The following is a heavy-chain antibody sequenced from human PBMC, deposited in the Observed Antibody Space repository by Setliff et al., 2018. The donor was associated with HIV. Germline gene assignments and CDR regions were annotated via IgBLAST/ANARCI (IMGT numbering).Heavy chain of an antibody. CDR2: IYHSGIT. Sequence: SETLSLTCDVSGLSVSSGYGWGWVRQPPGKGLEWIGTIYHSGITQYNPSLKGRVTMSVDSSKNQFYLKLSSVTAADTAVYYCTRGDYDILTGSATGSDSWGQGMLVTVS. CDR3: TRGDYDILTGSATGSDS. V-gene: IGHV4-38-2*01. CDR1: GLSVSSGYG. J-gene: IGHJ4*02. D-gene: IGHD3-9*01.